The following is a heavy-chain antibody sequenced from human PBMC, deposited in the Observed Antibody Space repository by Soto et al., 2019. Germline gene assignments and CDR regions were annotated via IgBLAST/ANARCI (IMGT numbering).Heavy chain of an antibody. CDR3: ARIHEHYYDSSGYYL. Sequence: SVKVSCKASGGTFSSYAISWVRQAPVQGLEWMGGIIPIFGTANYAQKFQGRVTITADESTSTAYMELSSLRSEDTAVYYCARIHEHYYDSSGYYLWGQGTLVTVSS. V-gene: IGHV1-69*13. D-gene: IGHD3-22*01. CDR2: IIPIFGTA. CDR1: GGTFSSYA. J-gene: IGHJ5*02.